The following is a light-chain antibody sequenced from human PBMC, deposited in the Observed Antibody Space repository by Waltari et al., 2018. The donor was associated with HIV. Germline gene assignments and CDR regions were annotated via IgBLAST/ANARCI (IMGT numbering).Light chain of an antibody. Sequence: DFQLTQSPSFLSASVGDRVVITCRASQGISSNLAWYQQKPGLAPKLLIYAASSLPSGVPSRFSGGGSGTQFTLTIRNLQPEDFATYYCQHLNSLPPFTFGPGTTVDVK. CDR2: AAS. V-gene: IGKV1-9*01. CDR1: QGISSN. J-gene: IGKJ3*01. CDR3: QHLNSLPPFT.